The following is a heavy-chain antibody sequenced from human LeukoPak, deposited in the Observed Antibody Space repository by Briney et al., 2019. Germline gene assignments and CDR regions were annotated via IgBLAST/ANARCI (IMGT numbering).Heavy chain of an antibody. V-gene: IGHV4-4*02. D-gene: IGHD2-8*01. CDR1: GCSITSTNW. CDR3: SRENGAVSPFGC. J-gene: IGHJ4*02. Sequence: PSETLSLTCGVSGCSITSTNWWSWVRQPPGQGLEWIGEISLSGLTNYNPSLKSRVTMALDKSKNHLSLNLTSVTAADTAVYYCSRENGAVSPFGCWGQGNVVTVPS. CDR2: ISLSGLT.